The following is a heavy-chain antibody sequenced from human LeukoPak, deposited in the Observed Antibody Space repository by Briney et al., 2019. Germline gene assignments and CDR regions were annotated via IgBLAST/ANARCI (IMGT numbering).Heavy chain of an antibody. V-gene: IGHV4-39*07. CDR3: ARAGYSYGTYYYYYYMDV. J-gene: IGHJ6*03. D-gene: IGHD5-18*01. CDR2: IYYSGST. Sequence: KASETLSLTCTVSGGSISSSSYYWGWIRQPPGKGLEWIGSIYYSGSTYYNPSLKSRVTISVDTSKNQFSLKLSSVTAADTAVYYCARAGYSYGTYYYYYYMDVWGKGTTVTVSS. CDR1: GGSISSSSYY.